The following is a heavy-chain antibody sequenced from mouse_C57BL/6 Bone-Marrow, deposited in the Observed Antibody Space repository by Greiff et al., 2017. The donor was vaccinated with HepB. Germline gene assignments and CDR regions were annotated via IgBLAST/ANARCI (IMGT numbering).Heavy chain of an antibody. Sequence: EVQLQESGPGLVKPSQSLSLTCSVTGYSITSGYYWNWIRQFPGNKLEWMGYISYDGSNNYNPSLKNRISITRDTSKNQFFLKLNSVTTEDTATYYCARGNHYGSSLYYFDYWGQGTTLTVSS. CDR3: ARGNHYGSSLYYFDY. D-gene: IGHD1-1*01. CDR2: ISYDGSN. CDR1: GYSITSGYY. J-gene: IGHJ2*01. V-gene: IGHV3-6*01.